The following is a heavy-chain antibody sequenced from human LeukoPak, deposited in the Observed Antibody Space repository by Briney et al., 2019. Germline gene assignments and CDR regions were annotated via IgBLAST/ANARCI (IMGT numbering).Heavy chain of an antibody. D-gene: IGHD6-6*01. Sequence: GGSLRLSCAASGFTFSDYYMSWIRQAPGKGLEWVSYISSSGSTIYYADSVKGRFPSSRDNPKNSLYMKMNSLRAEDTAVYYCARDESIPLHYFDDWGQGTLVTVSS. CDR1: GFTFSDYY. CDR2: ISSSGSTI. CDR3: ARDESIPLHYFDD. V-gene: IGHV3-11*04. J-gene: IGHJ4*02.